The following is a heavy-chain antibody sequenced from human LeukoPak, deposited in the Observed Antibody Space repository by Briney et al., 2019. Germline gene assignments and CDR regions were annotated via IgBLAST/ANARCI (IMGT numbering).Heavy chain of an antibody. CDR3: TRARTHYDSSGYGY. V-gene: IGHV1-8*03. Sequence: ASVKVSCKASGYTFTSYGISWVRQAPGQGLEWMGWMNPNSGNTGYAQKFQGRVTITRNTSISTAYMELSSLRSEDTAVYYCTRARTHYDSSGYGYWGQGTLVTVSS. CDR2: MNPNSGNT. J-gene: IGHJ4*02. D-gene: IGHD3-22*01. CDR1: GYTFTSYG.